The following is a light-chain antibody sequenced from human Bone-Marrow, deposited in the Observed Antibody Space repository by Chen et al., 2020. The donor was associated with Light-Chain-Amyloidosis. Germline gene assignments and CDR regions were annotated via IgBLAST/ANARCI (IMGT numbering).Light chain of an antibody. CDR2: DAS. CDR3: QQYNSYQWT. J-gene: IGKJ1*01. Sequence: DIQMTQSPSTLSASVGDRVTITCRASQSISSWLAWYQQKPGKAPKLLIYDASSLESWVPSRFSGSGSGTEFTLTISSLQPDDFATYYCQQYNSYQWTLGQGTKVEIK. V-gene: IGKV1-5*01. CDR1: QSISSW.